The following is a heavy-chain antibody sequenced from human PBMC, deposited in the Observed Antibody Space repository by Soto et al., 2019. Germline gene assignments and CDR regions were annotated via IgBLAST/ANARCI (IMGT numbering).Heavy chain of an antibody. CDR3: ARDRTDSRYYTKWPDP. J-gene: IGHJ5*02. V-gene: IGHV1-69*06. Sequence: SCKASAGSFGSDAITWVRQAPGRGLEWGGRITPIFGTTNYAQNLQGRVTISADKSTLTSYMELHSLTSDDTALYYCARDRTDSRYYTKWPDPWRQRTQVTVSS. D-gene: IGHD3-22*01. CDR2: ITPIFGTT. CDR1: AGSFGSDA.